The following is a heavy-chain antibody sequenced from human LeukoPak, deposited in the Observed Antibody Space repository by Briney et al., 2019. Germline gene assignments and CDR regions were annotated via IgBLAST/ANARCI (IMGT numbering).Heavy chain of an antibody. CDR2: LYSGGVT. V-gene: IGHV3-53*01. CDR1: GFGVSNNY. D-gene: IGHD1-14*01. Sequence: GSLRLFCAASGFGVSNNYMSWVRQAPGEGLEWVSALYSGGVTYYADSVKGRFTISSDTSQNTLCLQMNSLRVEDTALYYCARQVGPSTTFDIWGLGTMVTVSS. J-gene: IGHJ3*02. CDR3: ARQVGPSTTFDI.